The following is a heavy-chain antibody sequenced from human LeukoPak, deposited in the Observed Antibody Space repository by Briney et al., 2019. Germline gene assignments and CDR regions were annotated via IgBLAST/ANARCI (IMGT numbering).Heavy chain of an antibody. CDR2: VNPNNSDT. CDR3: ARVLVRGSGYYQY. Sequence: VKVSCKASGYTFSDHFMRWVRQAPGQGLEWMGWVNPNNSDTAYAQKFQGRVTMTRDTSISTVYMELSSLTSDDAAVYYCARVLVRGSGYYQYWGQGTLVTVSS. V-gene: IGHV1-2*02. CDR1: GYTFSDHF. J-gene: IGHJ4*02. D-gene: IGHD3-22*01.